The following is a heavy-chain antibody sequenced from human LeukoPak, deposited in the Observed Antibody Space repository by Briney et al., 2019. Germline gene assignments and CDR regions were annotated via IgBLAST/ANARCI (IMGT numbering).Heavy chain of an antibody. CDR1: GFTVSGYS. J-gene: IGHJ4*02. D-gene: IGHD3-3*01. V-gene: IGHV3-21*01. CDR2: ISSSSDYI. CDR3: ARASYDFWSGYSYFHY. Sequence: GGSLRLSCAASGFTVSGYSMNWVRQAPGKGLEWVSSISSSSDYIYYADSVKGRFTISRDNAKNSLYLQMNSLRAEDTAVYYCARASYDFWSGYSYFHYWGQRPPVPVSS.